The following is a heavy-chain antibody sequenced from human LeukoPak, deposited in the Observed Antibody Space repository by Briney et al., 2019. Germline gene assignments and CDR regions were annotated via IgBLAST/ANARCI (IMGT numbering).Heavy chain of an antibody. D-gene: IGHD4-17*01. CDR1: GFTFSSYS. CDR3: ARLRDTVTSASDY. CDR2: ISSSGGYI. J-gene: IGHJ4*02. V-gene: IGHV3-21*01. Sequence: GGSLRLSCAASGFTFSSYSMTWVRQAPGKGLEWVSTISSSGGYIYYADSVKGRFTISRDTAKNSLYLQMNSLRVEVTAVYNCARLRDTVTSASDYWGQGTLVTVSS.